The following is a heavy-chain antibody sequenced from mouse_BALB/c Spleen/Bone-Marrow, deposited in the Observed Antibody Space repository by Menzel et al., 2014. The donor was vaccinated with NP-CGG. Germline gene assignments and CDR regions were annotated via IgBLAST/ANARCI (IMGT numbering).Heavy chain of an antibody. CDR3: ARGYGNSAWFAY. J-gene: IGHJ3*01. V-gene: IGHV1S41*01. CDR1: GYTFTRYW. CDR2: IAPGSGST. Sequence: DLVKPGASVKLSCKASGYTFTRYWINWIKQRPGQGLEWIGRIAPGSGSTYYNEMFKGKATLTVDTSSSTAYIQLSSLSSEDSAVYFCARGYGNSAWFAYWGQGTLVTVSA. D-gene: IGHD2-10*02.